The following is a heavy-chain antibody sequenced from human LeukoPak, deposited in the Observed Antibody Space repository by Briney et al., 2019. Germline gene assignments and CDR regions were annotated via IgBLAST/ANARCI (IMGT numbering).Heavy chain of an antibody. J-gene: IGHJ4*02. CDR2: IWYDGSNK. Sequence: GGSLRLSCAASGFTFSSYGMHWVRQAPGKGLEWVAVIWYDGSNKYYADSVKGRFTISRDNSKNTLYLQMNSLRAEDTAVYYCAKDQYSSSSLYYFDYWGQGTLVTVSS. V-gene: IGHV3-33*06. D-gene: IGHD6-6*01. CDR1: GFTFSSYG. CDR3: AKDQYSSSSLYYFDY.